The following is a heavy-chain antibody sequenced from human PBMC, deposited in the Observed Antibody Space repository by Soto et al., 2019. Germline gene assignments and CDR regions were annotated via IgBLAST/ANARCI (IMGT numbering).Heavy chain of an antibody. J-gene: IGHJ4*02. Sequence: GASVKVSCKASGYTFTSYGISWVRQAPGQGLEWMGWISAYNGNTNYTQKLQGRVTMTTDTSTSTAYMELRSLRSDDTAVYYCARDFAWPGPSSSGWYPFDYWGQGTLVTVSS. CDR2: ISAYNGNT. CDR1: GYTFTSYG. V-gene: IGHV1-18*01. D-gene: IGHD6-19*01. CDR3: ARDFAWPGPSSSGWYPFDY.